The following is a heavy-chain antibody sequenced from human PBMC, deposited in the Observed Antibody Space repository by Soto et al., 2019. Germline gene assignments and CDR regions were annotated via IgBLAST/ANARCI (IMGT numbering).Heavy chain of an antibody. V-gene: IGHV1-46*01. CDR3: ARGCRIAEGSMDV. CDR1: GYTFTTYY. D-gene: IGHD6-13*01. J-gene: IGHJ6*02. Sequence: QVQLVQSGAEVKKPGASVKVSCKASGYTFTTYYMHWVRQAPGKGLEWMGIINPSGGSTSYAQKFQGRVTMTRDTSTSTVYMELSSLRSEDTAVYYCARGCRIAEGSMDVWGQGTTVTVSS. CDR2: INPSGGST.